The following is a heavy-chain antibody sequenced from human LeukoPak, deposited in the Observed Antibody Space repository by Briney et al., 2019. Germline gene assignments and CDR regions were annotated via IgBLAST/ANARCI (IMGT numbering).Heavy chain of an antibody. CDR1: GGSFSGYY. CDR3: ARGRNYYDSSGYDFDY. CDR2: INHSGST. J-gene: IGHJ4*02. Sequence: PSETLSLTCAVYGGSFSGYYWSWIRQPPGKGQEWSGEINHSGSTNYNPSLKSRVTISVDTSKNQFSMKLSSVTAADTAVYYCARGRNYYDSSGYDFDYWGQGTLVTVSS. D-gene: IGHD3-22*01. V-gene: IGHV4-34*01.